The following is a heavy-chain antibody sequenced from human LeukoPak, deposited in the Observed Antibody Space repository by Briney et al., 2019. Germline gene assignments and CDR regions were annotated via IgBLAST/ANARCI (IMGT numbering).Heavy chain of an antibody. CDR2: ISSSSSYI. CDR1: GFTFSRHA. J-gene: IGHJ6*02. CDR3: AREVGYCSGGSCPRYGMDV. D-gene: IGHD2-15*01. V-gene: IGHV3-21*01. Sequence: GGSLRLSCAASGFTFSRHAMNWVRQAPGKGLEWVSSISSSSSYIYYADSVKGRFTISRDNAKNSLYLQMNSLRAEDTAVYYCAREVGYCSGGSCPRYGMDVWGQGTTVTVSS.